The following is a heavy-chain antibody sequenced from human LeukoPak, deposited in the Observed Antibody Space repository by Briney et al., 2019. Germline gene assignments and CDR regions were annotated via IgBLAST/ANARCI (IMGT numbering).Heavy chain of an antibody. CDR1: GYTFTSYY. CDR2: INPSGGST. Sequence: ASVKVSCKASGYTFTSYYMHWVRQAPGQGLEWMGIINPSGGSTSYAQKFQGRVTMTRDMSTSTVYMELSSLRSEDTAVYYCARDPNNWNYKGWFDPWGQGTLVTVSS. D-gene: IGHD1-7*01. V-gene: IGHV1-46*01. J-gene: IGHJ5*02. CDR3: ARDPNNWNYKGWFDP.